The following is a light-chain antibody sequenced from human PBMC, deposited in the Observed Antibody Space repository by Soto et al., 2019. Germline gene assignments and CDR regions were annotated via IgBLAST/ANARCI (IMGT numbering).Light chain of an antibody. Sequence: IVLKQSPGTLSLSPGERATLSCRASQSVSSSYLAWYQQKPGQAPRLPIYGASSRATGIPDRFSGSGSGTDFTLTISRLEPEDFAVYYCQQYGSSPVTFGQGSIVDIK. V-gene: IGKV3-20*01. CDR1: QSVSSSY. J-gene: IGKJ1*01. CDR2: GAS. CDR3: QQYGSSPVT.